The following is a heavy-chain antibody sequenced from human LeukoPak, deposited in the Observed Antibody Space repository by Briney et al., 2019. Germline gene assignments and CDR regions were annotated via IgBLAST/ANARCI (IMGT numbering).Heavy chain of an antibody. V-gene: IGHV4-34*12. D-gene: IGHD3-10*01. J-gene: IGHJ6*04. CDR1: GGSFDDYY. CDR2: ILQSGDT. Sequence: SETLSLTCAIYGGSFDDYYWSWIRQSPGKGLEWIGEILQSGDTSYNPSLKSRVTISLDTSKNQFSLKLMSVTAADTAVYYCASLMQGSGSYSNYYYGIDVWGKGTTVIVSS. CDR3: ASLMQGSGSYSNYYYGIDV.